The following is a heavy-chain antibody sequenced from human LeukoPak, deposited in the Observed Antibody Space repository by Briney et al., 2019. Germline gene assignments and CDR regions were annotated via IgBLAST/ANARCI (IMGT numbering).Heavy chain of an antibody. V-gene: IGHV4-39*07. CDR1: GGSISSSSYY. CDR3: ASSYPYVWGSYRTFDY. Sequence: PSETLSLTCTVSGGSISSSSYYWGWIRQPPGTGLEWIGSIYYSGSTYYNPSLKSRVTISVDTSKNQFSLKLSSVTAADTAVYYCASSYPYVWGSYRTFDYWGQGTLVTVSS. CDR2: IYYSGST. J-gene: IGHJ4*02. D-gene: IGHD3-16*02.